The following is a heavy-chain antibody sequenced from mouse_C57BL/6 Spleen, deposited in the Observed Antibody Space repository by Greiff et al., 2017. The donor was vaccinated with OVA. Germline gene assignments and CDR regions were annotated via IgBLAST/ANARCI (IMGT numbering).Heavy chain of an antibody. D-gene: IGHD1-1*01. CDR3: ARSLYYYGSSDDY. CDR2: IDPSDSEP. CDR1: GSTFTSYW. J-gene: IGHJ2*01. Sequence: VQLQQPGAELVRPGSSVKMSCKASGSTFTSYWMHWVKQRPIKAFEGIGNIDPSDSEPTTNQKFKDKATLTVDKSSSTAYMQLSSLTSKDSAVYYCARSLYYYGSSDDYWGQGTTLTVSS. V-gene: IGHV1-52*01.